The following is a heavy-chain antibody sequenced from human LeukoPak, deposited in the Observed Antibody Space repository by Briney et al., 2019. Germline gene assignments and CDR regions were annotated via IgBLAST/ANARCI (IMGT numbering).Heavy chain of an antibody. J-gene: IGHJ4*02. CDR1: GGSISSGGYS. CDR3: ARERQKDYYDSSGYYDY. CDR2: IYHSGST. V-gene: IGHV4-30-2*01. D-gene: IGHD3-22*01. Sequence: SETLSLTCAVSGGSISSGGYSWSWIRQPPGKGLEWIGYIYHSGSTYYNPSLNSRVTISVDRSKNQFSLKLSSVTAADTDVYYCARERQKDYYDSSGYYDYWGQGTLVTVSS.